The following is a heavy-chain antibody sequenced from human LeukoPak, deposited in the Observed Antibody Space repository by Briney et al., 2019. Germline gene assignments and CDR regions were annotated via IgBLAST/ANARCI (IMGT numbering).Heavy chain of an antibody. CDR2: ISRSGSTI. CDR1: GFTFSSYE. V-gene: IGHV3-48*03. CDR3: AIGAGQHHSYYYYGMDV. Sequence: GGSLRLSCAASGFTFSSYEMNWVRHAPGKGLEWVSYISRSGSTIYYADSVKGRFTISRDNAKNSLYLQMNSLRAEDTAVYYCAIGAGQHHSYYYYGMDVWGKATKV. D-gene: IGHD1-14*01. J-gene: IGHJ6*04.